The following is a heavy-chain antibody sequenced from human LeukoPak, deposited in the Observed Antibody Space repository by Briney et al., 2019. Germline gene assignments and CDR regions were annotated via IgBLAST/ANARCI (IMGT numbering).Heavy chain of an antibody. D-gene: IGHD3-9*01. J-gene: IGHJ4*02. CDR1: GFTFSSYG. CDR3: AKGPNYDILTGLDH. CDR2: ISYDGSNK. V-gene: IGHV3-30*18. Sequence: GGSLRLSCSASGFTFSSYGMHWVRQAPGKGLEWVAVISYDGSNKYYADSVKGRSTISRDNSKNTLYLQMNSLRAEDTAVYYCAKGPNYDILTGLDHWGQGTLVTVSS.